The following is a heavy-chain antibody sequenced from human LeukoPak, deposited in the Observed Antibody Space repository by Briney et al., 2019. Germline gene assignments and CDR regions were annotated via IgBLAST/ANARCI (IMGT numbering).Heavy chain of an antibody. Sequence: ASVKVSCKASGYTFTTYGVSWVRQAPGQGLEWMGWISAYNGNTNYAQKLQGRVTMTTDTSTSTAYMELRSLRSDDTAVYYCARTICTNGVCYAQSDYWGQGTLVTVSS. CDR2: ISAYNGNT. J-gene: IGHJ4*02. CDR3: ARTICTNGVCYAQSDY. CDR1: GYTFTTYG. D-gene: IGHD2-8*01. V-gene: IGHV1-18*01.